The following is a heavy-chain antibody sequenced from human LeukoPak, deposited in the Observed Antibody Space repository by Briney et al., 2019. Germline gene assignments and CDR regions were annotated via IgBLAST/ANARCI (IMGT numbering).Heavy chain of an antibody. D-gene: IGHD4-17*01. CDR3: ARGSTVTRQDNDY. Sequence: GGSLRLSCAASGFTFSIFSMNWVRQAPGKGLEWVSVIYSGGSTYYADSVKGRFTISRDNSKNTLYLQMNSLRAEDTAVYYCARGSTVTRQDNDYWGQGTLVTVSS. V-gene: IGHV3-66*01. CDR2: IYSGGST. J-gene: IGHJ4*02. CDR1: GFTFSIFS.